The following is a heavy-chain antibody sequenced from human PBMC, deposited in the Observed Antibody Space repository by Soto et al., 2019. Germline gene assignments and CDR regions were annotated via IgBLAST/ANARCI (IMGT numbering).Heavy chain of an antibody. CDR3: AREGRDGYNFDS. CDR2: ISYDGSNK. Sequence: QVQLVEPGGGVVQPGRSLRLSCAASGFTFSTYAMHWVRQAPGKGLEWVAVISYDGSNKYYADSVKGQFTISRDNSKNTLYLQMNSLKAEDTAVYYCAREGRDGYNFDSWGQGTLVTVSA. CDR1: GFTFSTYA. V-gene: IGHV3-30-3*01. J-gene: IGHJ4*02. D-gene: IGHD5-12*01.